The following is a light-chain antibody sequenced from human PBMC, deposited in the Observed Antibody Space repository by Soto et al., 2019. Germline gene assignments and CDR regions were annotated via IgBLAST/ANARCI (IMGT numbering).Light chain of an antibody. CDR2: GAS. Sequence: EIVLTQSPGTLSLSPGERATLSCRASQSVISSYLAWYQQKPGQAPRLLIYGASNRATGIPDRFSGSGSGTDFTLTVSRLEPEDFAVYYCQQYGATPPYTFGQGTKLEIK. CDR1: QSVISSY. J-gene: IGKJ2*01. V-gene: IGKV3-20*01. CDR3: QQYGATPPYT.